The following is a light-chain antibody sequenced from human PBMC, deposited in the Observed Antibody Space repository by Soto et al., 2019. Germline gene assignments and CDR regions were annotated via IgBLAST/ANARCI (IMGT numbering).Light chain of an antibody. J-gene: IGKJ2*01. V-gene: IGKV3-20*01. Sequence: EIVLAQSPGTLSLSPGERAILSCRASQTISSNYLAWYQQKPGQAPRLLIYGASSRATGIPDRFSGSGSGTDFTLTISRLEPEDFAVYFCQQYAKSPLYTFGQGTKLEIK. CDR1: QTISSNY. CDR3: QQYAKSPLYT. CDR2: GAS.